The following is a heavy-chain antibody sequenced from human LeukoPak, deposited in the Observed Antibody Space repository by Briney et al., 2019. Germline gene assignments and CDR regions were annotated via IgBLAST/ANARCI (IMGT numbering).Heavy chain of an antibody. D-gene: IGHD2-2*01. CDR3: AKGGSTSWGKNYYYYYMDV. Sequence: GGSLRLSCAASGFTVSSNYMNWVRQAPGKGLEWVSAIYSGGITFYADSVKGRFTISRDNSKNTLYLQMNSLRAEDTAVYYCAKGGSTSWGKNYYYYYMDVWGKGTTVTVSS. V-gene: IGHV3-66*01. CDR2: IYSGGIT. J-gene: IGHJ6*03. CDR1: GFTVSSNY.